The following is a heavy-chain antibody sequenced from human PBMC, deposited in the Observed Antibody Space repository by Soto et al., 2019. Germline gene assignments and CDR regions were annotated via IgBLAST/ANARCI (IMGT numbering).Heavy chain of an antibody. CDR3: ASGMVVAANYYYGMDV. D-gene: IGHD2-15*01. Sequence: GASVKVSCKASGGTFISYAISWVRQAPGQGLEWMGGIIPIFGTANYAQKFQGRVTITADESTSTANMEMSSLRSEDTAVYYCASGMVVAANYYYGMDVWGQGTTVTVSS. CDR2: IIPIFGTA. V-gene: IGHV1-69*13. J-gene: IGHJ6*02. CDR1: GGTFISYA.